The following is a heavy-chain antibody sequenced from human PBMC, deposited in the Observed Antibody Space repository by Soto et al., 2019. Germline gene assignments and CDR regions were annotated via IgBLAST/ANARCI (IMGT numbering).Heavy chain of an antibody. CDR3: ARDSSAVGYGMDV. Sequence: GGSLRLSCAASGFTFSSYAMSWVRLAPGKGLEWVSSISSSSSYIYYADSVKGRFTISRDNAKNSLYLQMNSLRAEDTAVYYCARDSSAVGYGMDVWGQGTTVTVSS. V-gene: IGHV3-21*01. CDR2: ISSSSSYI. J-gene: IGHJ6*02. D-gene: IGHD6-19*01. CDR1: GFTFSSYA.